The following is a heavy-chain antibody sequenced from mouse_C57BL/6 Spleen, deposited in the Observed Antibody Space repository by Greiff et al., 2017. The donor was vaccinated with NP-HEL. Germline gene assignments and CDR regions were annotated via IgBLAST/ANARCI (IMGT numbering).Heavy chain of an antibody. Sequence: DVKLQESGPGLVKPSQSLSLTCSVTGYSITSGYYWNWIRQFPGNKLEWMGYISYDGSNNYNPSLKNRISITRDTSKNQFFLKLNSVTTEDTATYYCARVITTEEHYFDYWGQGTTLTVSS. CDR1: GYSITSGYY. CDR3: ARVITTEEHYFDY. CDR2: ISYDGSN. D-gene: IGHD1-1*01. J-gene: IGHJ2*01. V-gene: IGHV3-6*01.